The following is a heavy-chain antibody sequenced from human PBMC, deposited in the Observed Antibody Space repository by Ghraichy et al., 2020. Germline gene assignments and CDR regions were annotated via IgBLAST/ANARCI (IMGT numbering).Heavy chain of an antibody. CDR3: VRTRHCGASGCFSLNYFDY. CDR2: IDWDGDK. Sequence: SGPTLVKPTQTLTLTCSFSGFALSNRGMCLSWIRQPPGKALEWLARIDWDGDKYYSTSLKTRLAVSKDTSKNQVVLTMTNMDPADTATYHCVRTRHCGASGCFSLNYFDYWGRGTLVTVSS. D-gene: IGHD2-21*01. J-gene: IGHJ4*02. CDR1: GFALSNRGMC. V-gene: IGHV2-70*11.